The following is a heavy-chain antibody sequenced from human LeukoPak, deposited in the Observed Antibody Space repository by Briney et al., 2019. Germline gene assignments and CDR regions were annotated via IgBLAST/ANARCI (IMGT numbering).Heavy chain of an antibody. D-gene: IGHD3-22*01. V-gene: IGHV4-4*07. CDR1: GDSISSYY. CDR3: AKYYYDSSGYYFWAFDI. Sequence: SETLSLTCTVSGDSISSYYWSWIRQPAGKGLEWIGRIYPSGSTNYNPSLKSRVTMSLDTSKNQFSLKLSSATAADTAVYYCAKYYYDSSGYYFWAFDIWGQGTMVTVSS. CDR2: IYPSGST. J-gene: IGHJ3*02.